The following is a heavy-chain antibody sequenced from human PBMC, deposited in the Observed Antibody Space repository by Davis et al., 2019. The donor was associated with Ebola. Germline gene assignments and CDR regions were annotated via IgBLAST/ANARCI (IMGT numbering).Heavy chain of an antibody. V-gene: IGHV4-34*01. J-gene: IGHJ5*02. CDR2: INHSGST. CDR3: ARTDLMVYVSWFDP. CDR1: GGSFSGYY. Sequence: MPGGSLRLSCAVYGGSFSGYYWSWIRQPPGKGLEWIGEINHSGSTNYNPSLKSRVTISVDTSKNQFSLKLSSVTAADTAVYYCARTDLMVYVSWFDPWGQGTLVTVSS. D-gene: IGHD2-8*01.